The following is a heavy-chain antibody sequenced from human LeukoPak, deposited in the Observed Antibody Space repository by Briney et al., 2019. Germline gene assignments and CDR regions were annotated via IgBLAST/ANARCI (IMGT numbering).Heavy chain of an antibody. Sequence: GASVKVSCKASGYTFNGYYIHWVRQAPGQGLEWMGWINPNSGGTNYAQKFQGRVTMTRDTSISTAYMELSRLRSDDTAVYYCAREQSGSYPYWGQGTLVTVSS. V-gene: IGHV1-2*02. CDR1: GYTFNGYY. J-gene: IGHJ4*02. CDR3: AREQSGSYPY. CDR2: INPNSGGT. D-gene: IGHD1-26*01.